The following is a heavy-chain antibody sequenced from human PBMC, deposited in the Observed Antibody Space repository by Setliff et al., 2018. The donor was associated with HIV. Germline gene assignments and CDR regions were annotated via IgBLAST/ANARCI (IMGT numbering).Heavy chain of an antibody. J-gene: IGHJ4*02. CDR3: ARDRTTDGKPFDY. Sequence: GESLKISCAASGFTFSDYVLEWVRQAPGKGLEWVAIVSFDGKNKHYADSVKGRFTISRDNSKNTLYLQMNSLRAEDTAVYYCARDRTTDGKPFDYWGQGPLVTVSS. V-gene: IGHV3-30*04. D-gene: IGHD4-17*01. CDR1: GFTFSDYV. CDR2: VSFDGKNK.